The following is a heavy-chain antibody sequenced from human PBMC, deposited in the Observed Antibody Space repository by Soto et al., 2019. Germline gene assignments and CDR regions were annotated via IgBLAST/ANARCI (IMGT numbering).Heavy chain of an antibody. CDR1: GFTFSNYG. J-gene: IGHJ4*02. CDR3: ARGNYGASGIDY. D-gene: IGHD1-7*01. Sequence: QVQLVESGGGVVQPGRSLRLSCEGSGFTFSNYGIHWVRQAPGMGLDWVAVIWYDGNNKYYSESVKGRFTISRDNSKNTVFLEMSSLRAEDTAVYYCARGNYGASGIDYWGPGALVTVSS. V-gene: IGHV3-33*01. CDR2: IWYDGNNK.